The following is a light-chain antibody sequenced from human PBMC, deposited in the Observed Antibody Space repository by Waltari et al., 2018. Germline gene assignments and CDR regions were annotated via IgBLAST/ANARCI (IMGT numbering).Light chain of an antibody. CDR1: QTILSPTNRNS. CDR2: WAS. CDR3: HQYYTAPIT. V-gene: IGKV4-1*01. Sequence: DIVMAQSPDSLAVSLGERATISCKSSQTILSPTNRNSLAWYQQKPGQPPTLLIYWASTRQSGVPDRFSGRGSGTDFNLTIDGLQAEDVAIYYCHQYYTAPITFGGGTQVEIK. J-gene: IGKJ4*01.